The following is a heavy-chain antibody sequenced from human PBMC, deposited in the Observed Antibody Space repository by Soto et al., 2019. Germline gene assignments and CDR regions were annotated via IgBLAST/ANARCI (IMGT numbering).Heavy chain of an antibody. CDR1: GFTFSSYS. D-gene: IGHD2-2*01. V-gene: IGHV3-21*01. CDR3: ARRCTSTSCCRCFDY. J-gene: IGHJ4*02. Sequence: GGSLRLSCEASGFTFSSYSMNWVRQAPGKGLELVSSISSSSSSIYYADSVKGRFTISRDNAKNSLYLQMNSLGADDTGVYCCARRCTSTSCCRCFDYWGQGTPVTVSS. CDR2: ISSSSSSI.